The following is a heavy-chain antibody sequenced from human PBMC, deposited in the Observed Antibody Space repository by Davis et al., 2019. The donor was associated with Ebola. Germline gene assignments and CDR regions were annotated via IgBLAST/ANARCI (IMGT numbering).Heavy chain of an antibody. CDR1: GFTFSSYA. CDR2: ISYDGSNK. Sequence: GESLKISCAASGFTFSSYAMHWVRQAPGKGLEWVAVISYDGSNKYYADSVKGRFTISRDNSKNTLYLQMNSLRVEDTAVYYCAKGGSGWPSDYSYGMDVWGQGTTVTVSS. CDR3: AKGGSGWPSDYSYGMDV. V-gene: IGHV3-30*04. D-gene: IGHD6-19*01. J-gene: IGHJ6*02.